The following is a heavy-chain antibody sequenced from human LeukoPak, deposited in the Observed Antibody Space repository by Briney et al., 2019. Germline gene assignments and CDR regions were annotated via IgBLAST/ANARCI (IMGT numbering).Heavy chain of an antibody. Sequence: PGGTLRLSRAASGCTFSSYSMNWVRQAPGKGLEWVSSISSSSSYIYYPDPEKGRFANTSDNAQNSLYLQLNGRSAEDTAVYCGAREQRYMDVWGKGTTVTVSS. CDR2: ISSSSSYI. CDR3: AREQRYMDV. J-gene: IGHJ6*03. D-gene: IGHD5-18*01. CDR1: GCTFSSYS. V-gene: IGHV3-21*04.